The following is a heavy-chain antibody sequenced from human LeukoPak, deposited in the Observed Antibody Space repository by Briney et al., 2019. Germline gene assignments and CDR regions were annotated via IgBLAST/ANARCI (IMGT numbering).Heavy chain of an antibody. CDR2: IQSDGSNT. J-gene: IGHJ6*03. Sequence: PGGSLRLSCAASEFTFGTYGMHWVRHAPGKGLVWVSRIQSDGSNTIYADSVKGRFTISRDNTKNTLYLQMNSLRAEDTAVYYCARESGYDYGSYYFYYMDVWGKGTTVTVSS. CDR1: EFTFGTYG. V-gene: IGHV3-74*01. D-gene: IGHD5-18*01. CDR3: ARESGYDYGSYYFYYMDV.